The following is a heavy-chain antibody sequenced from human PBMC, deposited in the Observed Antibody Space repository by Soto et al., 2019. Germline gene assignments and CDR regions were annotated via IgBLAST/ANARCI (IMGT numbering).Heavy chain of an antibody. V-gene: IGHV1-8*01. D-gene: IGHD3-22*01. Sequence: ASVKVSCKASGYTFTSYDINWVRQATGQGLERMGWMNPNSGNTGYAQKFQGRVTMTRNTSISTAYMELSSLRSEDTAVYYCARDPDKYYYDSSGLVYYGMDVWGQGTRVTVCS. CDR3: ARDPDKYYYDSSGLVYYGMDV. CDR2: MNPNSGNT. CDR1: GYTFTSYD. J-gene: IGHJ6*02.